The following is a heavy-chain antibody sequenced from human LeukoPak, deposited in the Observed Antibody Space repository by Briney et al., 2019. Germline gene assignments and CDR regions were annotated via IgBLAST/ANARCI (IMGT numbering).Heavy chain of an antibody. CDR1: GYTFTSYD. CDR3: ARSPGYYYDSSGYYPYYYYMDV. D-gene: IGHD3-22*01. CDR2: MNPNSGNT. Sequence: ASVKVSCKASGYTFTSYDINWVRQATGQGLEWMGWMNPNSGNTGYAQKFQGRVTITRNTSISTAYMELSSLRSEDTAVYYCARSPGYYYDSSGYYPYYYYMDVWGKGTTVTISS. V-gene: IGHV1-8*03. J-gene: IGHJ6*03.